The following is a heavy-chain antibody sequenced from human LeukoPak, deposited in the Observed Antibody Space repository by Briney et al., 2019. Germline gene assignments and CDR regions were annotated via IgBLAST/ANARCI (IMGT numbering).Heavy chain of an antibody. CDR1: GFNFNTIS. D-gene: IGHD3-10*01. J-gene: IGHJ4*02. CDR3: TRDLPVPSLVRGIIIYGLIDY. CDR2: ISPDGDTI. Sequence: GGSLRLSCEASGFNFNTISMNWVRQAPGKGLEWVSSISPDGDTIYHADSVKGRFTTSRDNAERSLYLQMNSLRAEDTAVYYCTRDLPVPSLVRGIIIYGLIDYWGQGTLVTVYS. V-gene: IGHV3-21*01.